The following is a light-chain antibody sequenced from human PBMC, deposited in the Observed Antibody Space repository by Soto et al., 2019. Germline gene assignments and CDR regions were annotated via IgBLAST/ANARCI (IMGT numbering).Light chain of an antibody. CDR2: SAS. CDR1: QDINVY. CDR3: QHAYVVPYS. Sequence: DIQMTQSPSSVSASLGDTVTITCRASQDINVYLNWYQQKPGEVPKLLIYSASTLYSGVPSRFTGSGSETDFTLTIRSLQPEDYATYYCQHAYVVPYSFGQGTKVDI. J-gene: IGKJ2*03. V-gene: IGKV1-39*01.